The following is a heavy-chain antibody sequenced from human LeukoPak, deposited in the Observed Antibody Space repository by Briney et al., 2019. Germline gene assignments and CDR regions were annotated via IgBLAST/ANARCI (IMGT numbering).Heavy chain of an antibody. Sequence: GGSLRLSCAASGFPFTTYAMSWVRQAPGKGLEWVSAISGRGGRTYYADSVKGRFTISRDNSENTLYLQMNRLRPDDTAIYYCAKSTWFDYFDYWGQGTLVTVSS. J-gene: IGHJ4*02. D-gene: IGHD3-9*01. CDR2: ISGRGGRT. CDR1: GFPFTTYA. V-gene: IGHV3-23*01. CDR3: AKSTWFDYFDY.